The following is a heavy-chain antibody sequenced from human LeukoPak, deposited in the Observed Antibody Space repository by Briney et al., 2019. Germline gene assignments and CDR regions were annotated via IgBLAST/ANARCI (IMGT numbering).Heavy chain of an antibody. D-gene: IGHD1-1*01. J-gene: IGHJ3*02. V-gene: IGHV4-39*01. CDR1: GGSMSTSSYF. Sequence: KPSETLSLTCTVSGGSMSTSSYFWGWIRQPPGRGLEWIGTIYYSGRTYYNSSLKSRVTISVDTSKNQFSLNLSSVTAADTAVYYCARHLEADAFDIWGQGTMVIVSS. CDR3: ARHLEADAFDI. CDR2: IYYSGRT.